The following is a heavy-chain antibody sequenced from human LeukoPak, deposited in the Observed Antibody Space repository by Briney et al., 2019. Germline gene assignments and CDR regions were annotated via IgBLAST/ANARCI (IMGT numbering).Heavy chain of an antibody. CDR1: GYTFTNYE. V-gene: IGHV1-8*01. CDR2: MNPSSGNT. J-gene: IGHJ4*02. Sequence: ASVKVSCKASGYTFTNYEINWVRQGTGQGLEWLGWMNPSSGNTGYAQKFQGRVTMTRDTSIGTAYMELSSLRSEDTAVYYCAKSGRGTSSWIDYWGQGTLVTVSS. CDR3: AKSGRGTSSWIDY. D-gene: IGHD6-13*01.